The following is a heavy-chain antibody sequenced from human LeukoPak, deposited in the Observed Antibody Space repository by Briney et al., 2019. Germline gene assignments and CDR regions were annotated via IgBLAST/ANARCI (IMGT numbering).Heavy chain of an antibody. J-gene: IGHJ2*01. Sequence: GGSLRLSCAASGFTVSSNYMIWVRQAPGKGLEWVSITYAGGTTYYADSVKGRFTISRDNSKNTVYLQMDSLRAEDTAVYYCASRMVTTLSWYFDLWGRGTLATVSS. D-gene: IGHD4-17*01. V-gene: IGHV3-53*01. CDR1: GFTVSSNY. CDR3: ASRMVTTLSWYFDL. CDR2: TYAGGTT.